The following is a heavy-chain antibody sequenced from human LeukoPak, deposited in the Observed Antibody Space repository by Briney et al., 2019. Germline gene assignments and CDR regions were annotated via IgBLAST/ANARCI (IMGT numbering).Heavy chain of an antibody. J-gene: IGHJ4*02. CDR3: TKSRISFSGQADH. Sequence: QPGGSLRLSCAASGFTFSNSAMSWVRQAPGKGLEWVSTLSGSGITTYYADSVKGRFTISRDNSKNTLYLQMNSLRAEDTAVYYCTKSRISFSGQADHWGQGTLVTVSS. V-gene: IGHV3-23*01. CDR1: GFTFSNSA. D-gene: IGHD5-12*01. CDR2: LSGSGITT.